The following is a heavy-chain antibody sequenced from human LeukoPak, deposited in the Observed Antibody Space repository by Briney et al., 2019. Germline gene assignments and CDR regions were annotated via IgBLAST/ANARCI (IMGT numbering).Heavy chain of an antibody. CDR2: INHSGST. Sequence: SETLSLTCAVYGGSFSGYYWCWIRQPPGKGLEWIGEINHSGSTNYNPSLKSRVTISVDTSKNQFSLKLSSVTAADTAVYYCARGRTYYYGSGSNDYWGQGTLVTVSS. CDR3: ARGRTYYYGSGSNDY. V-gene: IGHV4-34*01. J-gene: IGHJ4*02. D-gene: IGHD3-10*01. CDR1: GGSFSGYY.